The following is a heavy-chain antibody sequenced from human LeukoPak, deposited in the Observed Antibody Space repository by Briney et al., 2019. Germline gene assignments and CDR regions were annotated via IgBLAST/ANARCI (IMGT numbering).Heavy chain of an antibody. CDR2: INSRSSYI. CDR1: GFTFSDYG. V-gene: IGHV3-21*01. Sequence: GGSLRLSCAASGFTFSDYGMNWVRQAPGKGLEWVSSINSRSSYIYYADSVKGRFTVSRGNAQNSLYLQMNSLRAEDTAVYYCAREIAGYSYGAFDYWGQGTLVTVSS. J-gene: IGHJ4*02. CDR3: AREIAGYSYGAFDY. D-gene: IGHD5-18*01.